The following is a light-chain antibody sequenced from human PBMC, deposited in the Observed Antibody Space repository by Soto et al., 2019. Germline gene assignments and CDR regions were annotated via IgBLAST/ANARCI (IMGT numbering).Light chain of an antibody. Sequence: EIVLTQSPGTLSLSPGERATLSCRASQSVSSSYLAWYQQKPGQAPRLLIYGASSRATGIPDRFSGRGSGTDFTLTISRLEPEDFAVYYCQQYGSSPPLTFGGGTKVGIK. J-gene: IGKJ4*01. V-gene: IGKV3-20*01. CDR3: QQYGSSPPLT. CDR2: GAS. CDR1: QSVSSSY.